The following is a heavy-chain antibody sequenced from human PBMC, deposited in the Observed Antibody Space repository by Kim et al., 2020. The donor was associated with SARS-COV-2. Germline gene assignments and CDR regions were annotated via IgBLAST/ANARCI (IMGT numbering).Heavy chain of an antibody. V-gene: IGHV3-11*01. J-gene: IGHJ4*02. CDR1: GFTFSDYY. CDR2: ISSSGSTI. CDR3: ARAVASIAALTHTTYFDY. D-gene: IGHD6-6*01. Sequence: GGSLRLSCAASGFTFSDYYMSWIRQAPGKGLEWVSYISSSGSTIYYADSVKGRFTISRDNAKNSLYLQMNSLRAEDTAVYYCARAVASIAALTHTTYFDYWGQGTLVTVSS.